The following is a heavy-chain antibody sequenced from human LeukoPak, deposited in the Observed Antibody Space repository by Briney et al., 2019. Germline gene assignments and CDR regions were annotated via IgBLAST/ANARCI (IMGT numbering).Heavy chain of an antibody. V-gene: IGHV4-39*07. CDR2: IYHSGST. CDR1: GGSISSSSYY. CDR3: ARVPLWLRPPNYFDY. Sequence: PSETLSLTCTVSGGSISSSSYYWGWIRQPPGKGLEWIGSIYHSGSTYYNPSLKSRVTISVDTSKNQFSLKLSSVTAADTAVYYCARVPLWLRPPNYFDYWGQGTLVTVSS. J-gene: IGHJ4*02. D-gene: IGHD5-18*01.